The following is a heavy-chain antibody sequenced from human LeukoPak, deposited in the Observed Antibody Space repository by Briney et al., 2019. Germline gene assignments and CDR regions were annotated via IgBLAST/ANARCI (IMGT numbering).Heavy chain of an antibody. J-gene: IGHJ4*02. V-gene: IGHV3-30*19. Sequence: GGSLRLSCAASGFTFSSFGMHWVRQAPGKGLEWVAFISYDGSIKYYADSVKGRFTISRDDSKNTLYLQMSGLRTEDTAVYYCARDITVWGSYRLFDYWGQGTLVTVSS. D-gene: IGHD3-16*02. CDR2: ISYDGSIK. CDR1: GFTFSSFG. CDR3: ARDITVWGSYRLFDY.